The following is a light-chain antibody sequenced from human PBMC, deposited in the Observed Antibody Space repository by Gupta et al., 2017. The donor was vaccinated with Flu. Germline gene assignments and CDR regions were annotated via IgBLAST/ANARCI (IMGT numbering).Light chain of an antibody. Sequence: QSVVSPVPPLTVSPGGTVTLTSASSAGAVTSGYFPNWFQQKPGQPPRALIYSTNNKHSGTPARFSGSLGGGKAALTLSDVPPEDEDEYYCLLYKGGASYVFGTGTKVTVL. CDR1: AGAVTSGYF. CDR3: LLYKGGASYV. J-gene: IGLJ1*01. V-gene: IGLV7-43*01. CDR2: STN.